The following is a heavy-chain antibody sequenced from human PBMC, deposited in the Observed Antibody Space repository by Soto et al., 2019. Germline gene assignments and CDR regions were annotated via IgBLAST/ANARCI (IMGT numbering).Heavy chain of an antibody. D-gene: IGHD3-10*01. CDR2: ISSGSSYI. V-gene: IGHV3-21*01. CDR3: ARDLGITMVRGVIGEYFQQ. CDR1: GFTFSSYS. J-gene: IGHJ1*01. Sequence: GGSLRLSCAASGFTFSSYSMNWVRQAPGKGLEWVSSISSGSSYIYYADSVKGRFTISRDNAKNSLYLQMNSLRAEDTAVYYCARDLGITMVRGVIGEYFQQWGQGTLVTVSS.